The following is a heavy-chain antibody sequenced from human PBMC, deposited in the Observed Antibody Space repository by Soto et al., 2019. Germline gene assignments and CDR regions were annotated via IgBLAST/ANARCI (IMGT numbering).Heavy chain of an antibody. V-gene: IGHV4-59*01. Sequence: TGTLSLTCPVSGRSISSYYWSWIRQPPGKVLEWIVYIYYSGDTNYNPSLKSRVTISVDTSKNQFSLSLSSLTAADTAVDYCARDTRYGVLDYWGQGTLATV. D-gene: IGHD4-17*01. CDR1: GRSISSYY. CDR3: ARDTRYGVLDY. J-gene: IGHJ4*02. CDR2: IYYSGDT.